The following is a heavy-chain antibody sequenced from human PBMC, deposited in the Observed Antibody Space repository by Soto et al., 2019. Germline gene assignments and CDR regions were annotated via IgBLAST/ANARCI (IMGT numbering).Heavy chain of an antibody. CDR2: ISRTSSTI. V-gene: IGHV3-48*04. CDR3: ARAFPWDSSRVPDY. CDR1: EFTFSSYS. J-gene: IGHJ4*02. Sequence: GGSLRLSCAASEFTFSSYSMNWVRQAPGKGLEWVSYISRTSSTIYYADSVKGRFTISRDNAKNSLYLQMNSLRAEDTAVYYCARAFPWDSSRVPDYWGQGTLVTV. D-gene: IGHD6-13*01.